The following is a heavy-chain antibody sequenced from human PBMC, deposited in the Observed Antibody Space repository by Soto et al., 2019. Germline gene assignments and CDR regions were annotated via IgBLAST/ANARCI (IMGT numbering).Heavy chain of an antibody. V-gene: IGHV4-59*01. CDR2: IYYSGST. Sequence: SETLSLTCTVSGGSISSYYWSWIRQPPGKGLEWIGYIYYSGSTNYNPSLKSRVNISVDTSKNQFSLKMSSVTAADTAVYYCAASDYDFWSGYYKGYFDYWGQGTLVTVSS. CDR3: AASDYDFWSGYYKGYFDY. J-gene: IGHJ4*02. CDR1: GGSISSYY. D-gene: IGHD3-3*01.